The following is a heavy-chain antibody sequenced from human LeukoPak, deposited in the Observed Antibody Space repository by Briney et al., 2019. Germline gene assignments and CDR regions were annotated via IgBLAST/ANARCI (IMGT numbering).Heavy chain of an antibody. CDR1: GYTFTSYD. CDR2: MNPNSGNT. V-gene: IGHV1-8*01. Sequence: ASVKVSCKASGYTFTSYDINWVRQATGQGLEWMGWMNPNSGNTGYAHKFQGRVTMTRNTSISTAYMELSSLRSEDTAVYYCARVYRVLRGNRGILGYWGQGTLVTVSS. D-gene: IGHD4-23*01. CDR3: ARVYRVLRGNRGILGY. J-gene: IGHJ4*02.